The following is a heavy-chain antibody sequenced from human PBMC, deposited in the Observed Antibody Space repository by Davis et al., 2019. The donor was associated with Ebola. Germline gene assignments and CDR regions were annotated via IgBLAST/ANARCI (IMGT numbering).Heavy chain of an antibody. Sequence: GESLKISCVASGFTFSSNGMHWVRQAPGKGLEWVAVISYDGTWKSYSDSVKGRFTISRDNSKNTLYLQMNSLRFEDTAMYYCAKETTLDYWGQGILVTVSS. V-gene: IGHV3-30*18. CDR2: ISYDGTWK. D-gene: IGHD1-1*01. CDR1: GFTFSSNG. CDR3: AKETTLDY. J-gene: IGHJ4*02.